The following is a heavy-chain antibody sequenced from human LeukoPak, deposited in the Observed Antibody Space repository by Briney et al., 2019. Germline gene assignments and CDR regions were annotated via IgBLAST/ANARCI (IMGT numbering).Heavy chain of an antibody. CDR3: ARDYNYYDRSDYYDYFDY. J-gene: IGHJ4*02. Sequence: GGSLRLSCAASGFTFSSYGMHWVRQAPGKGLEWVAVIWYDGSNKYYAGSVKGRFTISRDQSKNTLYLQMNSLTAEDTAVYYCARDYNYYDRSDYYDYFDYWGQGTLVTVAS. CDR2: IWYDGSNK. D-gene: IGHD3-22*01. V-gene: IGHV3-33*01. CDR1: GFTFSSYG.